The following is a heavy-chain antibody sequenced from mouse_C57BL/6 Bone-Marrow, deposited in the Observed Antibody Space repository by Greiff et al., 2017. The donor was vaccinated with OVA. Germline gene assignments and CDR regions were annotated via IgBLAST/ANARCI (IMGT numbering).Heavy chain of an antibody. CDR3: ARRTTVVATGDY. Sequence: DVKLVESGGGLVKPGGSLKLSCAASGFTFSDYGMHWVRQAPEKGLEWVAYISSGSSTISYADTVKGRFTISRDNAKNTLFLQMTSLRSEDTAMYYCARRTTVVATGDYWGQGTTLTVSS. D-gene: IGHD1-1*01. J-gene: IGHJ2*01. CDR1: GFTFSDYG. V-gene: IGHV5-17*01. CDR2: ISSGSSTI.